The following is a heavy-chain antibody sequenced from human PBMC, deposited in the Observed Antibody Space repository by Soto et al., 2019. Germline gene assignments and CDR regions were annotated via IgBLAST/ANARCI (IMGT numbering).Heavy chain of an antibody. CDR3: AFSSSWIYWYFDL. V-gene: IGHV3-9*01. CDR1: GFTFDDYA. Sequence: EVQLVESGGGLVQPGRSLRLSCAASGFTFDDYAMHWVRQATGKCLEWDSGISWNSGSIGYADSVKGRFTISRDNAKNSLYLQMNSLRAEDTALYYCAFSSSWIYWYFDLWGRGTLVTVSS. J-gene: IGHJ2*01. D-gene: IGHD6-6*01. CDR2: ISWNSGSI.